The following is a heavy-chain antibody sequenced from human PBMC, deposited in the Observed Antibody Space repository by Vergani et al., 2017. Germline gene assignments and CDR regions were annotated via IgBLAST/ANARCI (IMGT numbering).Heavy chain of an antibody. CDR1: GGSFSGYY. CDR3: ARAGGSDPFDY. CDR2: INHSGST. Sequence: QVQLQQWGAGLLKPSETLSLTCAVYGGSFSGYYWSWIRQPPGKGLEWIGEINHSGSTNYNPSLKSRVTISVDTSKNQFSLKLSSVTAADTAVYYCARAGGSDPFDYWGQGTLVTVSS. V-gene: IGHV4-34*01. D-gene: IGHD1-26*01. J-gene: IGHJ4*02.